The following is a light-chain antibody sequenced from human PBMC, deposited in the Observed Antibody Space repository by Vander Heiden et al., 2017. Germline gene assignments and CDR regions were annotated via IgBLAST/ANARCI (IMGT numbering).Light chain of an antibody. CDR2: AAS. Sequence: AIRMTQSPSSFPASTGDRVNITCRASQDISSYLAWYQQKPGKAPKLLIYAASTLQSGVPSRFSGSGSGTDFTLTISCLQSEDFATYYCQQDDSFPRTFGQEAKVEIQ. CDR3: QQDDSFPRT. V-gene: IGKV1-8*01. J-gene: IGKJ1*01. CDR1: QDISSY.